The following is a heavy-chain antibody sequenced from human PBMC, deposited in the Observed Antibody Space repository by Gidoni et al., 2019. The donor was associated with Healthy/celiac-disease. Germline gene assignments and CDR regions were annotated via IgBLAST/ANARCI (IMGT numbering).Heavy chain of an antibody. CDR1: GGSFSGYY. CDR2: INHSGST. V-gene: IGHV4-34*01. D-gene: IGHD3-16*01. CDR3: ARGEPYVWGGMLDY. J-gene: IGHJ4*02. Sequence: QVQLQQWGAGLLKPSETLSLTCAVYGGSFSGYYWNWIRQPPGKGLEWIGEINHSGSTNYNPSLKSRVTISVDTSKNQFSLKLSSVTAADTAVYYCARGEPYVWGGMLDYWGQGTLVTVSS.